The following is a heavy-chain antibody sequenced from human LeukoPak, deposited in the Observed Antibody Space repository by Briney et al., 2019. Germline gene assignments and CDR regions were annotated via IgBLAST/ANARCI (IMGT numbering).Heavy chain of an antibody. Sequence: ASMKVSCKASGYTFTSNYIHWVRQAPGQGLEWMGMIYPRDGSTSYAQKFQGRVTVTRDTSTSTVHTELSGLRSEDTAVYYCARDQEGFDYWGQGTLVTVSS. V-gene: IGHV1-46*01. J-gene: IGHJ4*02. CDR1: GYTFTSNY. CDR2: IYPRDGST. CDR3: ARDQEGFDY.